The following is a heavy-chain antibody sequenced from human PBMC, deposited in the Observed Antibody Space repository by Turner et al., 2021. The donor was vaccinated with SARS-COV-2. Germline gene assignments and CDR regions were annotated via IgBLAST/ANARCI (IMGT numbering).Heavy chain of an antibody. CDR2: IYTGGST. CDR1: GGSISNFY. CDR3: ARDGDLRRNWFDP. D-gene: IGHD3-10*01. J-gene: IGHJ5*02. Sequence: QVQLQESGPGLVKPSETLARTCSVSGGSISNFYWSWIRQPAGKGLEWIGRIYTGGSTNYNPSLKSRVTMSVDTSKTQISLTLISVTAADTAVYYCARDGDLRRNWFDPWGQGTLVTVSS. V-gene: IGHV4-4*07.